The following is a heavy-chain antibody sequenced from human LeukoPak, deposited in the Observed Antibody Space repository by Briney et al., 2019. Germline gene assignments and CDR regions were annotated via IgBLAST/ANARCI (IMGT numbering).Heavy chain of an antibody. Sequence: PGGSLRLSCATSGFNFSSHWMSWVRQAPGKGLEWVANIGQDGTEKNYVDSVKGRFTISRDNAKNSLYLQMSSLRAEDTAVYHCARGYCSGTSCFGAFDTWGQGTMVPVSS. CDR3: ARGYCSGTSCFGAFDT. V-gene: IGHV3-7*01. CDR1: GFNFSSHW. D-gene: IGHD2-2*01. CDR2: IGQDGTEK. J-gene: IGHJ3*02.